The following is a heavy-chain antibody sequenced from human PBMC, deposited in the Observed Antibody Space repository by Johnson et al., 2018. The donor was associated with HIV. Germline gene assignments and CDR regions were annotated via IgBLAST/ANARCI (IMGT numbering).Heavy chain of an antibody. CDR1: GFTCSSYA. J-gene: IGHJ3*02. Sequence: QVQLVESGGGVVQPGRSLRLSCAASGFTCSSYAMHWVRQAPGKGLEWVAVISYDGSNKYYADSVKGRFTISRDNSKNTLYLQMNSLRAEDTAVYYCARGGSGGAFDIWGQGTMVTVSS. V-gene: IGHV3-30*01. CDR3: ARGGSGGAFDI. D-gene: IGHD2-15*01. CDR2: ISYDGSNK.